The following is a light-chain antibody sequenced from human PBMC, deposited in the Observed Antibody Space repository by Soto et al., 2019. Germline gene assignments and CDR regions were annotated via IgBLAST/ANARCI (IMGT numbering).Light chain of an antibody. J-gene: IGKJ2*01. CDR1: EDIANH. CDR3: QQFRSLPYT. V-gene: IGKV1-33*01. CDR2: DAS. Sequence: DTQMTQSPHSLSASVGDSVTIACQANEDIANHLNWYRQRPGKAPDLLIYDASNLEPGVPSRFSGAGSGTDFTFTISGLQPEDFATYYCQQFRSLPYTFGQGTKLEI.